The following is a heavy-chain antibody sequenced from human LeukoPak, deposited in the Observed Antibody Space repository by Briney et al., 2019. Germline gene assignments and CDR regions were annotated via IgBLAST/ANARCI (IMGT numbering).Heavy chain of an antibody. J-gene: IGHJ4*02. CDR2: INHSGST. D-gene: IGHD3-10*01. Sequence: SETLSLTCAVYGGSFSGYYWSWIRQPPGKGLEWIGEINHSGSTNYNPSLKSRVTISVDTSKNQFSLKLSSVTAADTAVYYCARTNYYGSPLDYWGQGTLVTVSS. CDR1: GGSFSGYY. CDR3: ARTNYYGSPLDY. V-gene: IGHV4-34*01.